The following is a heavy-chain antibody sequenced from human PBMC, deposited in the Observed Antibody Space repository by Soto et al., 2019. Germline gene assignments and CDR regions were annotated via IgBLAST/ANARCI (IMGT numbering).Heavy chain of an antibody. CDR2: INADNGNT. V-gene: IGHV1-3*01. J-gene: IGHJ5*01. CDR1: GYTFTRYD. Sequence: ASVKVSCKASGYTFTRYDMHWVRQTPGQRLEWMGWINADNGNTKYSQKFQGRVTITRDTSASTVYMELSRLRSEDTAVYYCARDLILNSSSGNAFDPWGQGTLVTVSS. CDR3: ARDLILNSSSGNAFDP. D-gene: IGHD6-6*01.